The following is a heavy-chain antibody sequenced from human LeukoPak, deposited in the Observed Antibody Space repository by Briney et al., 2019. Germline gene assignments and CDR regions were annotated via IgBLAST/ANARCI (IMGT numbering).Heavy chain of an antibody. CDR1: GFTFSSYG. CDR2: IWYDGSNK. Sequence: GGSLRLSCAASGFTFSSYGMHWVRQAPGKGLEWVAVIWYDGSNKYYADSAKGRFTISRDNSKNTLYLQMNSLRAEDTAVYYCARGRLYYYYGMDVWGQGTTVTVSS. CDR3: ARGRLYYYYGMDV. J-gene: IGHJ6*02. V-gene: IGHV3-33*01.